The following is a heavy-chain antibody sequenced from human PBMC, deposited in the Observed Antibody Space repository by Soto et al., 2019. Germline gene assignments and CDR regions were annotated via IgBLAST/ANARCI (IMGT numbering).Heavy chain of an antibody. CDR2: IYYSGST. CDR1: GGSINYNNYY. CDR3: ASSIAAARHY. J-gene: IGHJ4*02. Sequence: SETLSLTCTVSGGSINYNNYYWGWIRQPPGKGLEWIGSIYYSGSTYYNPSLKSRVSIPVDTSKNQFSLKLSSVTAADTAVYYCASSIAAARHYWGQGTLVTVSS. V-gene: IGHV4-39*01. D-gene: IGHD6-13*01.